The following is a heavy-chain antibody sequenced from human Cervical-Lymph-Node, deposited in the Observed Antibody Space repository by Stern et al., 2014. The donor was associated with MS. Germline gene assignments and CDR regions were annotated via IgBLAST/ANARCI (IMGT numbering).Heavy chain of an antibody. CDR1: GFTFSSYW. CDR2: IKGDASDI. D-gene: IGHD2-15*01. CDR3: ARGGVGGSCDH. V-gene: IGHV3-74*02. J-gene: IGHJ5*02. Sequence: EVQLEESGGGLVQPGGSLRLSCAASGFTFSSYWMYWVRQLPGKGLVWVSYIKGDASDIRYADSVKGRFTVSRDNAKNTLNLQMNSLRADDTAVYYCARGGVGGSCDHWGQGILVTVSS.